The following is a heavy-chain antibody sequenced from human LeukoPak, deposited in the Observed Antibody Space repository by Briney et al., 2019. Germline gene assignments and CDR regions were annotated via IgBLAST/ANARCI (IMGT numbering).Heavy chain of an antibody. CDR1: GFTFGDYA. V-gene: IGHV3-49*03. CDR2: IRSKAYGGTT. J-gene: IGHJ3*02. CDR3: TRDPSYDYYDSSGYIVGVAFDI. Sequence: GGSLRLSCTASGFTFGDYAMSWFRQAPGKGLEWVGFIRSKAYGGTTEYAASVKGRFTISRDDSKSIAYLQMNCLKTEDTAVYYCTRDPSYDYYDSSGYIVGVAFDIWGQATMVAVSS. D-gene: IGHD3-22*01.